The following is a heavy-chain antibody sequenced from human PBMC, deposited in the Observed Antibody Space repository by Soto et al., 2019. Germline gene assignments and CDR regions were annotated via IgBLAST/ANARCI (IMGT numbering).Heavy chain of an antibody. Sequence: GGSLRLSCAASGFSLSGYSMNWVRQAPGKGLEWISYISSSSSTINYADSVKGRFTISRDNARNSLYLQMNSLRDEDTAVYYCVRHSGDYYYYGLDVWGQGTTVTVS. CDR2: ISSSSSTI. V-gene: IGHV3-48*02. D-gene: IGHD6-19*01. CDR3: VRHSGDYYYYGLDV. CDR1: GFSLSGYS. J-gene: IGHJ6*02.